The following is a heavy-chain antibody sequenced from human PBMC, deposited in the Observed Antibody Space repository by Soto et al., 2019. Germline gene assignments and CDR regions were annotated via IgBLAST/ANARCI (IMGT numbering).Heavy chain of an antibody. D-gene: IGHD3-22*01. Sequence: PSETLSLTCPVSGGSISSYYWSWIRQPPGKGLEWIGYIYYSGSTNYNPSLKSRVTISVDTSKNQFSLKLSSVTAADTAVYYCARDKGNYYDSSGSVDYWGQGTLVTV. CDR2: IYYSGST. J-gene: IGHJ4*02. CDR1: GGSISSYY. V-gene: IGHV4-59*01. CDR3: ARDKGNYYDSSGSVDY.